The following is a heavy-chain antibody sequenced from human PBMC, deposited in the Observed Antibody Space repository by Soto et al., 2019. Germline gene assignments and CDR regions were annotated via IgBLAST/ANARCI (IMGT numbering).Heavy chain of an antibody. D-gene: IGHD2-8*01. CDR3: ARDSMRGRFDP. J-gene: IGHJ5*02. CDR2: IESDGRGT. CDR1: GFTFSTSW. V-gene: IGHV3-74*01. Sequence: QPGGSLRLSCAASGFTFSTSWMHWVRQAPGKGLVWVSRIESDGRGTTYADSVKGRFTISGDNAKNTLYLQMNSLRAEDTAVYYCARDSMRGRFDPWGQGTLVTVSS.